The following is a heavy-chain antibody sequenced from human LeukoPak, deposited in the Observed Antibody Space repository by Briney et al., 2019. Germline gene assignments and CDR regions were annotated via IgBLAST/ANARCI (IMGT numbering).Heavy chain of an antibody. V-gene: IGHV1-8*01. D-gene: IGHD2-2*01. CDR2: MNPNTGRT. CDR1: GYTFTSYD. J-gene: IGHJ4*02. Sequence: ASVKVSCKASGYTFTSYDINWVRQATGQGLEWMGWMNPNTGRTGSAQRFQGRVTMTINTSTSTAYMELRSLRSEDTAVYFCARDGSWSSISYSDYWGQGTLVTVSS. CDR3: ARDGSWSSISYSDY.